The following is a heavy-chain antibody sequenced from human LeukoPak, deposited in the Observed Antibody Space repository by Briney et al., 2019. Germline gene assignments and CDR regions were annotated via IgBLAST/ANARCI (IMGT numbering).Heavy chain of an antibody. D-gene: IGHD3-22*01. V-gene: IGHV1-18*01. J-gene: IGHJ3*02. CDR2: INAYNGNT. Sequence: ASVKLSCKASGYTFTSYGISWVRHAPGQGLEWMGWINAYNGNTNYAQKLQGRVTMTTDTSTSTAYMELRRLRSDDTAVYYCARGDQSYYYDSREDAFDIWGQGTMVTVSS. CDR1: GYTFTSYG. CDR3: ARGDQSYYYDSREDAFDI.